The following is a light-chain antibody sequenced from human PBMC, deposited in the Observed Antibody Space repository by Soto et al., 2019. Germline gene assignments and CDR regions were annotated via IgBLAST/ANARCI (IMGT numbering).Light chain of an antibody. CDR1: RSDIGDSNF. J-gene: IGLJ1*01. CDR2: EVN. Sequence: QSVLTQPASVSGSPGQTVTISCTGPRSDIGDSNFISWYQHSPGKAPRLLIYEVNNRPSGVSRRFSGSKAGNPASLTISGLRDDDEADYFCASFRSGTILVFGSGTKVTVL. V-gene: IGLV2-14*01. CDR3: ASFRSGTILV.